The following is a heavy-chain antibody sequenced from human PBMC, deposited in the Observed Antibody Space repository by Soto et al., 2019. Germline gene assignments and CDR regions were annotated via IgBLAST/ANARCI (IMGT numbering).Heavy chain of an antibody. D-gene: IGHD3-3*01. CDR2: INPAPGAA. J-gene: IGHJ3*02. CDR3: SRGGGVGVAGSAGFDM. V-gene: IGHV1-2*02. Sequence: QLHLVQSGAVVKKPGASVTVSCSASGYPVTAYYMHWVRQAPGRGLEWMGGINPAPGAAKYTQTFQGRVTMIRDTSTSTVFTELGGLTSEDTAVFYCSRGGGVGVAGSAGFDMWGQGTLVTVSS. CDR1: GYPVTAYY.